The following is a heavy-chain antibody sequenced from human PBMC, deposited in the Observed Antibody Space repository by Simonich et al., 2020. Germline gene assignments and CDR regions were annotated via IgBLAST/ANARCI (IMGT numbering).Heavy chain of an antibody. CDR3: ARVRFEAFDI. J-gene: IGHJ3*02. CDR2: INPNSGGT. V-gene: IGHV1-2*02. CDR1: GYTFTGYY. Sequence: QVQLVQSGAEVKKPGASVKVSCKASGYTFTGYYMHWVRQAPGQGLEWMGWINPNSGGTNYAQKCQGRVTMTRDTSISTAYMERSRLRSDDTAVYYCARVRFEAFDIWGQGTMVTVSS.